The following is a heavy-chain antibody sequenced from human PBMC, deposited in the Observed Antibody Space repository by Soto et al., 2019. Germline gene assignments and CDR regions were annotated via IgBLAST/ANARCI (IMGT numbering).Heavy chain of an antibody. V-gene: IGHV4-39*01. D-gene: IGHD3-16*01. CDR3: ARLLGSGPFDY. Sequence: SETLSLTCTVSGGSVGSTSYYWSWIRQPPGKGLEWIASIYYSGSTYYNPSLKSRVTISVDTSKNQFSLNLSSVTAADTAVYYCARLLGSGPFDYWGLGXLVTVSS. CDR1: GGSVGSTSYY. CDR2: IYYSGST. J-gene: IGHJ4*02.